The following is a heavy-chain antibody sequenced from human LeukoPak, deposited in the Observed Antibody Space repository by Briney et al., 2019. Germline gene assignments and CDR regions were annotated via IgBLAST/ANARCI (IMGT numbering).Heavy chain of an antibody. D-gene: IGHD3-3*01. J-gene: IGHJ4*02. CDR2: INAGSGST. V-gene: IGHV1-3*01. CDR1: GYTFNSYD. Sequence: ASVKVSRKASGYTFNSYDMHWVRQAPGERPEWMGRINAGSGSTKFSQKFQGRLTITRDRSANTVYMELSSLTSEDTAMYFCARESGVYQDFFEDWGQGSLVTVSS. CDR3: ARESGVYQDFFED.